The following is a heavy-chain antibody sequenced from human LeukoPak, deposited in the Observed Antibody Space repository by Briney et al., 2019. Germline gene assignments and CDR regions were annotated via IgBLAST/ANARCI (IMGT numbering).Heavy chain of an antibody. J-gene: IGHJ5*02. CDR1: GFTFGNYA. CDR2: IRSKAYGGTT. D-gene: IGHD2-2*02. V-gene: IGHV3-49*03. CDR3: TRQYCSSASCYIDWFDP. Sequence: GGSLRLSCTASGFTFGNYAMSWFRQAPGKGLEWVSFIRSKAYGGTTEYAASVKGRFTISRDDSKSIAYLQMNSLKTEDTAVYYCTRQYCSSASCYIDWFDPWGQGTLVTVSS.